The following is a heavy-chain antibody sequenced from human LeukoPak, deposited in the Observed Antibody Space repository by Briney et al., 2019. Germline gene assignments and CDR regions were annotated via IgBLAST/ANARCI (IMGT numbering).Heavy chain of an antibody. CDR1: GASTRSAGYY. D-gene: IGHD3-22*01. J-gene: IGHJ3*01. CDR2: ISHSGTT. CDR3: ARAGNYDSYALDF. V-gene: IGHV4-31*01. Sequence: SETLSLTCTVSGASTRSAGYYWGWVRQNSGKGLEWIGYISHSGTTYYNPSLKRLVNISIDTSKRQFSLKLSSVTAADTALYYCARAGNYDSYALDFWGQGTMVTVSS.